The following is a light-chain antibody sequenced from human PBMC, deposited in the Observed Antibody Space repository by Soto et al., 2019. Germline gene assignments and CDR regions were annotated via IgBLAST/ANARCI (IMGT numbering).Light chain of an antibody. Sequence: IRITRSPSSLCASVGDRVTITCRANQSISSYLNWYQQKPGKAPKLLIYAASTLQRGVSSRFSGSGSGTDFTLTIRSLQLDDFATYYCQQSYRTPYPFGQGTKVDIK. CDR2: AAS. CDR3: QQSYRTPYP. V-gene: IGKV1-39*01. J-gene: IGKJ2*01. CDR1: QSISSY.